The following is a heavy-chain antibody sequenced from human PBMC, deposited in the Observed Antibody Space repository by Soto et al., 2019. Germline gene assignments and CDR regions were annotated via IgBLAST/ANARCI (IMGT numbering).Heavy chain of an antibody. Sequence: QVQLQESGPGLVKPSETLSLICTVSGASLRSGSYYWSWIRQPPGKGLEWIGYISHSGGTNYDPSLKSRLTMSVDTSHNQFSMQLNSVTAADTAVYYCSYGSSFDYWGQGPLVTVSS. CDR1: GASLRSGSYY. J-gene: IGHJ4*02. D-gene: IGHD3-10*01. V-gene: IGHV4-61*01. CDR3: SYGSSFDY. CDR2: ISHSGGT.